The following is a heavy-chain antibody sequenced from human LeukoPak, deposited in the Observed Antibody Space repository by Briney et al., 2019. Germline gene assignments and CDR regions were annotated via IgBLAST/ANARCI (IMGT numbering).Heavy chain of an antibody. D-gene: IGHD6-13*01. CDR2: LDSDGSP. CDR1: GFTVRSDD. Sequence: GGSLRLSCAAFGFTVRSDDMKWVRQAPGKGLEWVSILDSDGSPSYADSVKGRFTISRDNSKNTLDLQMNSLRAEDTAVYYCARAAAGRAYYHYGMDVWGQGTTVTVSS. CDR3: ARAAAGRAYYHYGMDV. V-gene: IGHV3-53*01. J-gene: IGHJ6*02.